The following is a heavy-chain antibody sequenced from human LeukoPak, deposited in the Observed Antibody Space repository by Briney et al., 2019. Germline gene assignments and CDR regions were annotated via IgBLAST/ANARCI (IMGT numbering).Heavy chain of an antibody. J-gene: IGHJ5*02. Sequence: KPSETLSLTCAVYGGSFSGYYWSWIRQPPGKWLEWIGEISHSGSTNYSPSLRSRVTISVDTSKNQFSLKLSSVTAADTAVYYCARGGTPFLVVPAATSKKYNWFDPWGQGPLVTASS. V-gene: IGHV4-34*01. CDR2: ISHSGST. D-gene: IGHD2-2*01. CDR3: ARGGTPFLVVPAATSKKYNWFDP. CDR1: GGSFSGYY.